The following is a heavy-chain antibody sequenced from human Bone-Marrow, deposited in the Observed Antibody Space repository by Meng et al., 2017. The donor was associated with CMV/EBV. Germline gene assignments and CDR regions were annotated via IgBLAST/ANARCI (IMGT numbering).Heavy chain of an antibody. D-gene: IGHD3-3*01. V-gene: IGHV1-18*01. J-gene: IGHJ5*02. CDR3: ARDGNRFWSGYHPQFWFDP. CDR1: GYTFSSYG. Sequence: ASVKVSCKASGYTFSSYGISWVRQAPGQGLEWMGWISAYNGNTNYAQKLQGRVIMTTDTSTSTAYMELSSLRSDDTAVYYCARDGNRFWSGYHPQFWFDPWGQGTLVTVSS. CDR2: ISAYNGNT.